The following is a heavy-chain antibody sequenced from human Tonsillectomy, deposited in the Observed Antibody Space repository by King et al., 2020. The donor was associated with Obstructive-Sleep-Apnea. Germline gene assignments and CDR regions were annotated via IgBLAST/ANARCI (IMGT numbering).Heavy chain of an antibody. CDR2: ISSDGSNK. J-gene: IGHJ4*02. CDR1: GFTFSRYA. Sequence: VQLVESGGGVVQPGRSLRLSCAASGFTFSRYAMHWVRQAPGKGLDWGAVISSDGSNKYYADSVKGRFTIPRDNSKNTLYLPMNSLRAEDTAVYYCVWCGALEYITYYFHGSALRLDYWGQGTLVTVSS. D-gene: IGHD3-10*01. V-gene: IGHV3-30*04. CDR3: VWCGALEYITYYFHGSALRLDY.